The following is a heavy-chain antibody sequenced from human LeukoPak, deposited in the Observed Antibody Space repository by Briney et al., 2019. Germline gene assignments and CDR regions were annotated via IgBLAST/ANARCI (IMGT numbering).Heavy chain of an antibody. CDR3: ARARGYCSSTSCYLFDY. CDR1: GFTFSSYS. J-gene: IGHJ4*02. CDR2: ISSSSSYI. V-gene: IGHV3-21*01. Sequence: GGSLRLSCAASGFTFSSYSMNWVRQAPGKGLEWVSSISSSSSYIYYADSVKGRFTISRDNAKKSLYLQMNSLRAEDTAVYYCARARGYCSSTSCYLFDYWGQGTLVTVSS. D-gene: IGHD2-2*01.